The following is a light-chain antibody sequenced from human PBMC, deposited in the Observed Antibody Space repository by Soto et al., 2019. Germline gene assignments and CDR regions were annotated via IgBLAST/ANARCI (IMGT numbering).Light chain of an antibody. J-gene: IGKJ5*01. CDR3: QQYNNWPPAT. CDR1: QSVSSN. Sequence: EIVMAQSSATLSLSPGERATLSCRASQSVSSNLAWYQQKPGQAPRLLIYGASTRATGIPARFSGSGSGTEFTLAISSLQSEDFAVYYCQQYNNWPPATFGQGTRLEIK. CDR2: GAS. V-gene: IGKV3-15*01.